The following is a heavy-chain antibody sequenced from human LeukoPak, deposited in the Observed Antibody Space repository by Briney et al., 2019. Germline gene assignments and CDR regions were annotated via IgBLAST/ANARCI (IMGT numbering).Heavy chain of an antibody. CDR2: IYYSGST. D-gene: IGHD3-10*01. V-gene: IGHV4-59*08. CDR1: GGSISSYY. Sequence: SETLSLTCTVSGGSISSYYWRWIRQPPGKGLEWIGYIYYSGSTNYNPSLKSRVTISVDTSKNQFSLKLSSVTAADTAVYYCARLNSGRIDYWGQGTLVTVSS. CDR3: ARLNSGRIDY. J-gene: IGHJ4*02.